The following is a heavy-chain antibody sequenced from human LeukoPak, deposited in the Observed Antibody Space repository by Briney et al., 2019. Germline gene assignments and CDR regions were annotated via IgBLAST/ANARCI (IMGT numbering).Heavy chain of an antibody. CDR2: TYFGGTT. J-gene: IGHJ5*02. D-gene: IGHD5-24*01. V-gene: IGHV3-53*01. CDR1: GFTFSSYA. CDR3: ARDSEGDGYNFDT. Sequence: PGGSLRLSCAASGFTFSSYAMSWVRQAPGKGLEWVSITYFGGTTYYADSVKGRFTISRDNSKNTLYLQMNSLRADDTAVYYCARDSEGDGYNFDTWGRGTLVTVSS.